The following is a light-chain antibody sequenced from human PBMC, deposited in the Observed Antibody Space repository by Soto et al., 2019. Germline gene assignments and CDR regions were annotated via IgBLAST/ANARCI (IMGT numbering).Light chain of an antibody. CDR1: SSDVGGHNY. Sequence: QSALTQVASVSASPGQSITISCTGTSSDVGGHNYVSWYQQHPGNAPKLMIYNVDYRPSGISNRFSGSKSGYTASLTISGLQADDEAYYYCSSYADSSTVVFGGGTKLTVL. V-gene: IGLV2-14*03. CDR2: NVD. J-gene: IGLJ2*01. CDR3: SSYADSSTVV.